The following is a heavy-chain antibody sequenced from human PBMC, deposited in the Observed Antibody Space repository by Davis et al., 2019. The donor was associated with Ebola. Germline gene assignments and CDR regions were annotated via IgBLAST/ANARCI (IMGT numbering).Heavy chain of an antibody. CDR1: GYNFNVYY. D-gene: IGHD6-19*01. Sequence: ASVKVSCKASGYNFNVYYMHWVRQAPGQGLEWMGRINPTSGDTDYAQNFQGRVTMTRDTSINTAYMEMSGLRSDDTAVYYCAKDLSYSSGWSTGSDWYFDLWGRGTLVTVSS. CDR2: INPTSGDT. J-gene: IGHJ2*01. CDR3: AKDLSYSSGWSTGSDWYFDL. V-gene: IGHV1-2*06.